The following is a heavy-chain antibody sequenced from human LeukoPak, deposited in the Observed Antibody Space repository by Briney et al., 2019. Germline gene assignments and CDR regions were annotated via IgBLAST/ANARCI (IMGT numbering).Heavy chain of an antibody. CDR1: GFTFSSYA. Sequence: GGSLRLSCAASGFTFSSYAMSWVRQAPGKGLEWVSPGKGLEWVSGISGSGGTTYYADSVKGRFTISRDNPKNTLNLQMNSLRAEDTAMYYCARARYKYNDYWGQGTLVTVSS. CDR3: ARARYKYNDY. CDR2: ISGSGGTT. D-gene: IGHD5-24*01. J-gene: IGHJ4*02. V-gene: IGHV3-23*01.